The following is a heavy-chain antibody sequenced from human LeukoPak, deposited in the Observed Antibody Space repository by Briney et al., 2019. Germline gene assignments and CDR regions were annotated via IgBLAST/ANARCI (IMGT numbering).Heavy chain of an antibody. CDR1: GFTFSSYA. Sequence: GGSLRLSCAASGFTFSSYAMSWVHQAPGKGLEWVSAISGSGGSTYYADSVKGRFTISRDNSKNTLYLQMNSLRAEDTAVYYCAKADIVVVPAAQDLYYYGMDVWGQRTTVTVSS. D-gene: IGHD2-2*01. CDR2: ISGSGGST. J-gene: IGHJ6*02. CDR3: AKADIVVVPAAQDLYYYGMDV. V-gene: IGHV3-23*01.